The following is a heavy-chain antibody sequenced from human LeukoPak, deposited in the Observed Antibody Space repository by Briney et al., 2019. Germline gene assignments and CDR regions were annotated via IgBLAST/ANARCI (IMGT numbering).Heavy chain of an antibody. CDR3: AKVNYDFWSGSNINFDY. D-gene: IGHD3-3*01. Sequence: GGSLRLSCAASGFIVSSKYMNWVRQAPGKGLEWVSSISYTGTYIYYADSVKGRFTISRDNSKNTLYLQMNSLRAEDTAVYYCAKVNYDFWSGSNINFDYWGQGTLVTVSS. CDR1: GFIVSSKY. V-gene: IGHV3-23*01. J-gene: IGHJ4*02. CDR2: ISYTGTYI.